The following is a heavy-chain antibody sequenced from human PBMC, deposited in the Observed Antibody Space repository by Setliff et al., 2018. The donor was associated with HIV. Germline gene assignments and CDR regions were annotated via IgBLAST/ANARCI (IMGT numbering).Heavy chain of an antibody. CDR3: ARGNTMVTDFDY. J-gene: IGHJ4*02. CDR2: IDRDGSET. D-gene: IGHD3-10*01. CDR1: RFTFNDYW. Sequence: GGSLRLSCVASRFTFNDYWMSWVRQAPGKGLEWVANIDRDGSETNYVDSVKGRFTIFRDNAKSSMYLQMNSLRVEDTAIYYCARGNTMVTDFDYWGQGTLVTVSS. V-gene: IGHV3-7*01.